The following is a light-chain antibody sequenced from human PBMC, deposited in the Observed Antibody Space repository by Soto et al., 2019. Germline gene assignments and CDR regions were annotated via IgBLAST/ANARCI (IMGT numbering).Light chain of an antibody. CDR1: QSISRY. Sequence: EIVLTQSPATLSLSPGERATLSCRASQSISRYLAWYQQKPGQAPRLLIYDASTSATGISARFSGSGSGTDFTLTISSLEPEDFAVYYCQQRSNWLITFGQGTRLEIK. J-gene: IGKJ5*01. CDR2: DAS. V-gene: IGKV3-11*01. CDR3: QQRSNWLIT.